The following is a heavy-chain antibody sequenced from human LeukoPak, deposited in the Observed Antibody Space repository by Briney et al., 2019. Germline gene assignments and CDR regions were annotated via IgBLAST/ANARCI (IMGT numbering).Heavy chain of an antibody. Sequence: LRLSCAASGFTFDDYAMHWVRQAPGKGLEWIGYIYYSGSTNYNPSLKSRVTISVDTSKNQFSLKLSSVTAADTAVYYCARADTGYSSSWYYYYYMDVWGKGTTVTVSS. CDR3: ARADTGYSSSWYYYYYMDV. V-gene: IGHV4-59*01. CDR1: GFTFDDYA. D-gene: IGHD6-13*01. CDR2: IYYSGST. J-gene: IGHJ6*03.